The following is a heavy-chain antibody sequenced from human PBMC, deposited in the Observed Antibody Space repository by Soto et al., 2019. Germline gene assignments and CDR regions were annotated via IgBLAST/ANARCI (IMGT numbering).Heavy chain of an antibody. CDR3: ARATYYFYY. D-gene: IGHD1-26*01. CDR2: IYYSGST. V-gene: IGHV4-61*01. Sequence: QVQLQESGPGLVKPSETLSLTCTVSGGSVSSGSYYWSWIRQPPGKGLEWIGYIYYSGSTIYNPSLKSRVTISVDTSKNRFSLKLSSVTAADTAVYYCARATYYFYYWGQGTLVTVSS. CDR1: GGSVSSGSYY. J-gene: IGHJ4*02.